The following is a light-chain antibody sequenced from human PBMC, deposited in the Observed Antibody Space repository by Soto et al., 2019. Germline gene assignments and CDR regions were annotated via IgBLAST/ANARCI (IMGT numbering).Light chain of an antibody. V-gene: IGKV1-5*03. Sequence: DIQMTQSPSTLSASVGDRVTITCRASQTISTLLAWYQQRPGKAPNLLIYKASSLESGVPSRFRGSGSGTEFTLTISSLPPDDSATYFCQQYSTYPWTFGQGTTVEVK. CDR1: QTISTL. CDR2: KAS. J-gene: IGKJ1*01. CDR3: QQYSTYPWT.